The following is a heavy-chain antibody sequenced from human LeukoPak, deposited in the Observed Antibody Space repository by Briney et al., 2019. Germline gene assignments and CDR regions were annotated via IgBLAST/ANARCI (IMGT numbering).Heavy chain of an antibody. CDR2: INPSGGST. J-gene: IGHJ4*02. V-gene: IGHV1-46*01. CDR1: GYTFPSYY. Sequence: ASVKVSCKASGYTFPSYYMNWVRQAPGQGLVGMVIINPSGGSTSYAQKFQGRVTMTRDTSTSTVYMELSSLRSEDTAVYYCARALMGTTVVTCDYWGQGTLVTVSS. D-gene: IGHD4-23*01. CDR3: ARALMGTTVVTCDY.